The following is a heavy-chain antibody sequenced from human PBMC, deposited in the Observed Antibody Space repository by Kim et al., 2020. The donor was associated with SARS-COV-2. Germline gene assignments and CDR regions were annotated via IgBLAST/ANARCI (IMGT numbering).Heavy chain of an antibody. CDR3: AKSDCAGGTCFLINY. D-gene: IGHD2-8*02. J-gene: IGHJ4*02. V-gene: IGHV3-23*01. Sequence: ESVKVRFTISRDNSRNKLFLLMSARRAEDTAVYYCAKSDCAGGTCFLINYWGQGTLVTVSS.